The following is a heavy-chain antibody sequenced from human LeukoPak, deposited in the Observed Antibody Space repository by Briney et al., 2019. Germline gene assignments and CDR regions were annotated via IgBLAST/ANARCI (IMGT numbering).Heavy chain of an antibody. Sequence: ASVKVSCKASGYTFTSYGISWVRQAPGQGLEWMGWISAYNGNTNYAQKLQGRVTMTTDTSTSTAYMELRSLRSDDTAVYYCARVLSWDDLRGWFDPWGQGTLVTVSA. CDR3: ARVLSWDDLRGWFDP. CDR1: GYTFTSYG. CDR2: ISAYNGNT. V-gene: IGHV1-18*01. D-gene: IGHD1-1*01. J-gene: IGHJ5*02.